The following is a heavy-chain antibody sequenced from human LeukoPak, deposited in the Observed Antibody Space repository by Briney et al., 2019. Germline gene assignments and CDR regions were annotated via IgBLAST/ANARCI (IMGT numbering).Heavy chain of an antibody. CDR1: GFTFSRYE. J-gene: IGHJ6*03. V-gene: IGHV3-48*03. Sequence: PGGSLRLSCAASGFTFSRYEMNWVRQAPGKGLEWLSYISSSGSTIYYADSVKGRFTISRDNSKNTLYLQMNSLRAEDTAVYYCAKGSSWYYYYMDVWGKGTTVTISS. CDR2: ISSSGSTI. CDR3: AKGSSWYYYYMDV. D-gene: IGHD6-13*01.